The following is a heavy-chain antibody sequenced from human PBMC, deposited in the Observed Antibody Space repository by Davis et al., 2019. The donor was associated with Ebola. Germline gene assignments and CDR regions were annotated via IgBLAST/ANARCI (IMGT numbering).Heavy chain of an antibody. J-gene: IGHJ5*02. CDR3: ARDNGVYLLAFDP. CDR1: GGTFSNYG. Sequence: SVKVSCKASGGTFSNYGISWVRQAPGQGLEWMGGIIPLFGTAIYAQKFQGRGTITADKSTNTAYMELSSLRSEDTALYYCARDNGVYLLAFDPWGQGTLVTVSS. V-gene: IGHV1-69*06. D-gene: IGHD4-17*01. CDR2: IIPLFGTA.